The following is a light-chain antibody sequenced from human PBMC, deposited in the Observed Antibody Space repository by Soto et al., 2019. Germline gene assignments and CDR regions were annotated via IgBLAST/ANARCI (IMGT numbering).Light chain of an antibody. J-gene: IGKJ1*01. CDR3: EQYGSSPRT. CDR1: QSVSSN. CDR2: GIS. V-gene: IGKV3-20*01. Sequence: EIVMTQSPATLSVSPGERATLSCRASQSVSSNLAWYQQKPGQAPRLLIYGISSRPTGIPDRFSGSGSGTDFTLTISRLEPEDFAVYYCEQYGSSPRTFGQGTKVEI.